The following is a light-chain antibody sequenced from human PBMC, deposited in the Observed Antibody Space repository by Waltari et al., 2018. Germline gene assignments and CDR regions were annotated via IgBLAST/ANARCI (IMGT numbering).Light chain of an antibody. Sequence: DIVITQTPLSLSVTPGQPASISCKSSQSLLHSDGKTYLYFYLLKPVQSPQRLIYEVSRRISGVPDRLSGSGSGKDFTLKISRVEAEDVGVYYCMQGIHLSYTFGQGTKLEIK. J-gene: IGKJ2*01. CDR1: QSLLHSDGKTY. CDR2: EVS. CDR3: MQGIHLSYT. V-gene: IGKV2-29*03.